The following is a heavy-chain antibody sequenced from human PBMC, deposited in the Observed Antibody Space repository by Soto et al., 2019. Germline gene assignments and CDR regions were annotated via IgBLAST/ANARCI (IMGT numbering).Heavy chain of an antibody. CDR3: AKGDYDILTGYYPSFDY. D-gene: IGHD3-9*01. CDR1: GFTFTKYA. V-gene: IGHV3-23*01. Sequence: EVQLLESGGGLVQPGGSLRLSCAASGFTFTKYAMAWVRQAPGRGLEWVSAITGSGATTYYADSVKGRFTISRDNSKNTLYLLMHSLRAEDTAVYYCAKGDYDILTGYYPSFDYWGQGTLVTVSS. CDR2: ITGSGATT. J-gene: IGHJ4*02.